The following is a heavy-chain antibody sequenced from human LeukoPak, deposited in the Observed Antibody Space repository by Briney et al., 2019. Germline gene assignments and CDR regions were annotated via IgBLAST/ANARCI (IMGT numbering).Heavy chain of an antibody. CDR3: ARASMFSYDFWSGYYPFDY. V-gene: IGHV4-59*01. CDR1: GDSISRYY. J-gene: IGHJ4*02. CDR2: IYYTGTT. Sequence: KPSETLSLTCTVSGDSISRYYWSWIRQPPGKGLEWIGYIYYTGTTNYNPSLKSRVTITVDTSKNQFSLRLSSVTAADTAVYYCARASMFSYDFWSGYYPFDYWGQGTLVTVSS. D-gene: IGHD3-3*01.